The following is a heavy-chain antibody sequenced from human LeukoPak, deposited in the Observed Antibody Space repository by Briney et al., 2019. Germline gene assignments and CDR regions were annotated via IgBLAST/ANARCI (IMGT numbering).Heavy chain of an antibody. CDR1: GGSFSGYY. CDR3: ARGGRRFDP. D-gene: IGHD1-14*01. CDR2: INHSGST. Sequence: PEALSLTCAVYGGSFSGYYWSWIRQPPGKGLEWIGEINHSGSTNYNPSLKSRVTISVDTSKNQFSLKLSSVTAADTAVYYCARGGRRFDPWGQGTLVTVSS. J-gene: IGHJ5*02. V-gene: IGHV4-34*01.